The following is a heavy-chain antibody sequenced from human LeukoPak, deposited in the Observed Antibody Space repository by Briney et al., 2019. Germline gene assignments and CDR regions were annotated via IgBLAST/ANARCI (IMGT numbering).Heavy chain of an antibody. Sequence: SETLSLTCSVSGGSVSNYYWSWIRQPPGKGLEWIGYVYYTGSTNYNPSLKSRVTMFEDKSKNQFSLRLYSVTVADTAVYYCASHFAYSSSSYFDYWGQGSLVTVSS. D-gene: IGHD6-6*01. CDR2: VYYTGST. J-gene: IGHJ4*02. V-gene: IGHV4-59*08. CDR1: GGSVSNYY. CDR3: ASHFAYSSSSYFDY.